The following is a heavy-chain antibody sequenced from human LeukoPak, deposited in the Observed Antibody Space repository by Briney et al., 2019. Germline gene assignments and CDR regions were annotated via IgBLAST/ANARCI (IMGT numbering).Heavy chain of an antibody. CDR1: GYTFTSYG. Sequence: ASVKVSCKASGYTFTSYGISWVRQAPGRGLEWMGWISAYNGNTNYAQKLQGRVTMTTDTSTNTGYMELRSLRSDDTAVYYCARVDYGVLTGYYNGNYWGQGTLVTASS. CDR2: ISAYNGNT. V-gene: IGHV1-18*01. J-gene: IGHJ4*02. D-gene: IGHD3-9*01. CDR3: ARVDYGVLTGYYNGNY.